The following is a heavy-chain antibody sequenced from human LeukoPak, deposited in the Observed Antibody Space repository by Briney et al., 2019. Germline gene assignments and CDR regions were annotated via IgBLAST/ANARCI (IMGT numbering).Heavy chain of an antibody. CDR3: ARDGDYGGHVDY. J-gene: IGHJ4*02. Sequence: GGSLRLSCAASGFTFSSYAMHWVRQAPGKGLEWVAVISYDGSNKYYADSVKGRFTISGDNSKNTLYLQMNSLRAEDTAVYYCARDGDYGGHVDYWGQGTLVTVSS. CDR2: ISYDGSNK. D-gene: IGHD4-23*01. V-gene: IGHV3-30-3*01. CDR1: GFTFSSYA.